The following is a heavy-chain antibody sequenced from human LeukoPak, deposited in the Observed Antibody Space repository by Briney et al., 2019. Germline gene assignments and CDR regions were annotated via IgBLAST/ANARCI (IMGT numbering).Heavy chain of an antibody. Sequence: GGSLRLSCAASGFTFSSYGMHWVRQAPGKGLEWVAFIRYDGSNKYYADSVKGRFTISRDNSKNTLYLQMNSLRAEDTAVYYCAKDFAGFSLVVVTAAGDYWGQGTLVTVSS. CDR2: IRYDGSNK. CDR1: GFTFSSYG. CDR3: AKDFAGFSLVVVTAAGDY. J-gene: IGHJ4*02. V-gene: IGHV3-30*02. D-gene: IGHD2-21*02.